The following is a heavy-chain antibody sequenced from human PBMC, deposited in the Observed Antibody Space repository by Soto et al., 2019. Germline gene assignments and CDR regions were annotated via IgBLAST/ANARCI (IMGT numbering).Heavy chain of an antibody. D-gene: IGHD2-8*02. J-gene: IGHJ3*02. CDR3: AKATATGGGAFDI. CDR1: GFTCRNYD. CDR2: ILVGGST. V-gene: IGHV3-23*01. Sequence: GGSLRLSCAASGFTCRNYDMSWVRQAPGKGLEWVSTILVGGSTHYPDSVRGRFTISRDNSKNTVFLQMNSLTAGDTAVYYCAKATATGGGAFDICGQGTLVT.